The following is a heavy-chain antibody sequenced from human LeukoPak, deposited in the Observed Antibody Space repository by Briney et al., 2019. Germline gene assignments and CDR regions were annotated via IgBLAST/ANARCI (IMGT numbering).Heavy chain of an antibody. CDR1: GFTFSRSW. D-gene: IGHD2/OR15-2a*01. J-gene: IGHJ4*02. CDR3: VTVRVMVRGYLDYFDY. V-gene: IGHV3-7*01. CDR2: INYDGREE. Sequence: GVSLRLSCVVSGFTFSRSWMSWVRQAPGSGLEWVATINYDGREEYYLNSVKGRFTISRDNAKNSLYLQMNSLGAEDTAVYYCVTVRVMVRGYLDYFDYWGQGTLVTVSS.